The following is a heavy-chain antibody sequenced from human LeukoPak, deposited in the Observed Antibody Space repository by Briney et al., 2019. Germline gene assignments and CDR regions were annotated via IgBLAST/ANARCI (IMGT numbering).Heavy chain of an antibody. D-gene: IGHD1-26*01. CDR1: GFTFSNYE. CDR2: ISSGGSTI. CDR3: ARGRVGTTTPFDY. Sequence: GGSLRLSCAASGFTFSNYEMNWVRQAPGKGLEWVSYISSGGSTIYYADSVKGRFTISRDNAKNSLFLQMNSLRAEGTAVYYCARGRVGTTTPFDYWGQGTLVTVSS. J-gene: IGHJ4*02. V-gene: IGHV3-48*03.